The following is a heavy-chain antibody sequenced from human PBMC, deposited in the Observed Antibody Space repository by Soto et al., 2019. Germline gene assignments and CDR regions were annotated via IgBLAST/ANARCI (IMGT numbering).Heavy chain of an antibody. D-gene: IGHD3-10*01. CDR1: GGSISSYY. CDR3: ARGPRGYVYYHGMDV. J-gene: IGHJ6*02. Sequence: SETLSLTCTVSGGSISSYYVSWIRQSAGKGLEWIGRIDTSGTTNYNPSLKSRVTMSVDASKNHFSLNLSSVTTADTAVYYCARGPRGYVYYHGMDVWGQGTTVTVSS. V-gene: IGHV4-4*07. CDR2: IDTSGTT.